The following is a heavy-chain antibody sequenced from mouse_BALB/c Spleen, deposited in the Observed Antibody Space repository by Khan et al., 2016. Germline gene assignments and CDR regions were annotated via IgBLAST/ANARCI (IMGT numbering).Heavy chain of an antibody. V-gene: IGHV3-2*02. CDR1: GYSITSDYA. CDR3: ARDYYGSSYFDY. CDR2: INYSGST. Sequence: EVQLVESGPGLVKPSQSLSLTCTVTGYSITSDYAWNWIRQFPGNRLEWMGFINYSGSTSYNPSLKSRISITRDTSKNQFFLQLISVTTEDTATYYCARDYYGSSYFDYWGQGTTLTVSS. J-gene: IGHJ2*01. D-gene: IGHD1-1*01.